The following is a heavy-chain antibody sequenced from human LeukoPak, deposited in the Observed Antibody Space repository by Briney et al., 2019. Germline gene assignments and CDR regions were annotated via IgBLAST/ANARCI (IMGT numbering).Heavy chain of an antibody. Sequence: SETLSLTCAVYGGSLSGYYWSWIRQPPGKGLEWIGEINHSGSTNYNPSLKSRVTISVDTSKNQFSLKLSSLTAADTAVYYCARGPLRFYSYYYYYMDVWGKGTTVTVSS. CDR2: INHSGST. V-gene: IGHV4-34*01. J-gene: IGHJ6*03. CDR3: ARGPLRFYSYYYYYMDV. D-gene: IGHD3-3*01. CDR1: GGSLSGYY.